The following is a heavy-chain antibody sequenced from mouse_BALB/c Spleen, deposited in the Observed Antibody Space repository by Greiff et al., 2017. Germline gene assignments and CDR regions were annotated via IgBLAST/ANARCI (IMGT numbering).Heavy chain of an antibody. CDR3: GRSGGNHYAMDY. CDR1: GYTFTDYY. D-gene: IGHD2-1*01. CDR2: IYPGSGNT. V-gene: IGHV1-77*01. J-gene: IGHJ4*01. Sequence: QVQLQQSGAELARPGASVKLSCKASGYTFTDYYINWVKQRTGQGLEWIGEIYPGSGNTYYNEKFKGKATLTADKSSSTAYMQLSSLTSEDSAVYFWGRSGGNHYAMDYWGQGTSVTVSS.